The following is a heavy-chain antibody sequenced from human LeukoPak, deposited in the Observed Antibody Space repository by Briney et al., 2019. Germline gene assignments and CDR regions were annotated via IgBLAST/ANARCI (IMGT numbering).Heavy chain of an antibody. D-gene: IGHD6-19*01. J-gene: IGHJ6*02. CDR1: GDSITSSGVY. CDR2: AYYGGDT. CDR3: ARLFSSGWPYIYGLGA. V-gene: IGHV4-39*01. Sequence: SETLSLTCTVAGDSITSSGVYWGWVRQPPGKGLEWVGCAYYGGDTYSNPSLKSRITISFDTSKNQFSLSLSSVTAADTALYFCARLFSSGWPYIYGLGAWGQGTTVTVSS.